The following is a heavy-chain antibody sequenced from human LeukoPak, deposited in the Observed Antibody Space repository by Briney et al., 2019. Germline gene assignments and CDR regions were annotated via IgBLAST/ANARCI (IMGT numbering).Heavy chain of an antibody. CDR3: ARDPITMVRGVIPHSDY. CDR1: GGSIGSGDYY. V-gene: IGHV4-30-4*08. Sequence: SQTLSLTCTVSGGSIGSGDYYWSWIRQPPGKGLEWIGYIYYSGSTYYNPSLKSRVTISVDTSKNQFSLKLSSVTAADTAVYYCARDPITMVRGVIPHSDYWGQGTLVTVSS. D-gene: IGHD3-10*01. J-gene: IGHJ4*02. CDR2: IYYSGST.